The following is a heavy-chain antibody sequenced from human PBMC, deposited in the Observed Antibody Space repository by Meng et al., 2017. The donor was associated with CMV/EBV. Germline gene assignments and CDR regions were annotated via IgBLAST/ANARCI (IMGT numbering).Heavy chain of an antibody. CDR3: ARGIVVVPAALSYYYYYGMDV. Sequence: SVKVSCKASGGTFSSYDISWVRQAPGQGLEWMGGIIPIFGTANYAPKFQGRVTITTDESTSTAYMELSSLRSEDTAVYYCARGIVVVPAALSYYYYYGMDVWGQGTTVTVSS. CDR1: GGTFSSYD. J-gene: IGHJ6*02. V-gene: IGHV1-69*05. D-gene: IGHD2-2*01. CDR2: IIPIFGTA.